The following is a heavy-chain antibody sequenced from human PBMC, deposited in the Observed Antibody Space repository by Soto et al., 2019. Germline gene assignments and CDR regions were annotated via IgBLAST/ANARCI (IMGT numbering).Heavy chain of an antibody. V-gene: IGHV4-4*02. CDR3: ARIKDIAAAGTRENAFDI. J-gene: IGHJ3*02. CDR1: GGSISSSNW. Sequence: QVQLQEWGPGLVKPSGTLSLTCAVSGGSISSSNWWSWVRQPPGKGLEWVGEIYHSGSTNYNPSLKRRVTISVDKSKNQFSLKLSSVTAADTAVYYCARIKDIAAAGTRENAFDIWGQGTMVTVSS. CDR2: IYHSGST. D-gene: IGHD6-13*01.